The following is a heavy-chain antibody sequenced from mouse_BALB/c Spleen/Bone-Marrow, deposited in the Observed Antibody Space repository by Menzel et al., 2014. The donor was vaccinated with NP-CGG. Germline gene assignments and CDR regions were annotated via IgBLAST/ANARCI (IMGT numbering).Heavy chain of an antibody. CDR2: INPDSNTI. CDR3: VRLGYYGSFAY. Sequence: EVHLVESGGGLVQPGGSLKLPCAASGFDFSRYRMSWVRQAPGKGLEWIGEINPDSNTINYTPSLKDKFIISRDNAKNTLYLQMSKVRSEDTALYYCVRLGYYGSFAYWGQGTLVTVSA. V-gene: IGHV4-1*02. CDR1: GFDFSRYR. D-gene: IGHD1-2*01. J-gene: IGHJ3*01.